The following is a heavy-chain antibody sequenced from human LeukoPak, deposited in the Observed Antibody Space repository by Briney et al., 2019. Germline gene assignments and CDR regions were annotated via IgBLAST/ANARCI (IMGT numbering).Heavy chain of an antibody. CDR2: ISSSGSTT. J-gene: IGHJ4*02. CDR3: AKRSGMMGATGRGNFEY. D-gene: IGHD1-26*01. Sequence: GGSLRLSCAASGFTFSSYEMNWVRQAPGKGLEWVSYISSSGSTTYYADSVKGRFTISRDNSKNTLYLQMNSLRTEDTAVYYCAKRSGMMGATGRGNFEYWGQGTLVTVSS. V-gene: IGHV3-48*03. CDR1: GFTFSSYE.